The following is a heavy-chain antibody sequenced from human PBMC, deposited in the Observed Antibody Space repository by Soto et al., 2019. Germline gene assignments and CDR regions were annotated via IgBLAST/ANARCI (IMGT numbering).Heavy chain of an antibody. CDR3: AKAGLDYGMDV. J-gene: IGHJ6*02. Sequence: SETLSLTCTVSGGSISSYYWSWIRQPPGKGLEWIGYIYYSGSTNYNPSLKSRVTISVDTSKNQFSLKLSSVTAADTAVYYCAKAGLDYGMDVWGQGTTVTVS. V-gene: IGHV4-59*01. CDR1: GGSISSYY. CDR2: IYYSGST.